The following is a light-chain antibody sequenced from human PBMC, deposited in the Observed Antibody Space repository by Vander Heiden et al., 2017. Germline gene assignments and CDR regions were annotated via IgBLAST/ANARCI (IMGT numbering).Light chain of an antibody. V-gene: IGLV1-47*01. CDR2: RSN. J-gene: IGLJ2*01. CDR3: AAWDDSLSGPHVV. Sequence: QSVLTQPPSPSLTPGPRVHISCSGSRSNIGTNYVYWYQQLPGTAPKLLIYRSNQRPSGVPDRFSGSKSGTSASLAISGRRSEDEADYYCAAWDDSLSGPHVVFGGGTKLTVL. CDR1: RSNIGTNY.